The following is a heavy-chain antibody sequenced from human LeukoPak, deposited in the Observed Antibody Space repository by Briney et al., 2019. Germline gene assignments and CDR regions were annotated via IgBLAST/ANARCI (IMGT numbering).Heavy chain of an antibody. J-gene: IGHJ6*02. D-gene: IGHD4-17*01. CDR2: IYYSGST. CDR3: ARVTTAYYYYGMDV. Sequence: SETLSLTCTVSGGSISSGGYYWSWIRQHPGKGLEWIGYIYYSGSTYYNPSFKSRVTISVDTSKNQFSLKLSSVTAADTAVYYCARVTTAYYYYGMDVWGQGTTVTVSS. CDR1: GGSISSGGYY. V-gene: IGHV4-31*03.